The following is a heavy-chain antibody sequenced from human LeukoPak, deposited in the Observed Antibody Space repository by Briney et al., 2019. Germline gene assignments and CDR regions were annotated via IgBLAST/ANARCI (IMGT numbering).Heavy chain of an antibody. CDR2: MNPNSGNT. J-gene: IGHJ4*02. Sequence: ASVKVSCKASGDTFIINDINWVRQATGQGLEWMGWMNPNSGNTGYAQKFQGRVTMTRNISITTVYMELSSLRSEDTAVYYCARDPILTGYQYFDYWGQGTLVTVSS. CDR1: GDTFIIND. CDR3: ARDPILTGYQYFDY. V-gene: IGHV1-8*02. D-gene: IGHD3-9*01.